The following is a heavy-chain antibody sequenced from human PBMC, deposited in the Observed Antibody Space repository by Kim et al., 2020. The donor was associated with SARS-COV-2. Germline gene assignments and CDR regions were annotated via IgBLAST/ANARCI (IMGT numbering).Heavy chain of an antibody. J-gene: IGHJ4*02. CDR3: GRVSIAAAYYFDY. D-gene: IGHD6-13*01. V-gene: IGHV6-1*01. Sequence: YAVSVKSRITINPDTAKNQFALQLKSVTPEDTAVYYCGRVSIAAAYYFDYWGQGTLVTVSS.